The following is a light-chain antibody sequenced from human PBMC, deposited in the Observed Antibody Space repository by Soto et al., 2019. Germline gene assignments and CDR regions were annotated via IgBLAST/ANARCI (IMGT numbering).Light chain of an antibody. CDR1: QGIRNY. Sequence: IQMTQSPSSLSASVGDRVTITCRASQGIRNYLAWYQQKPGTVPKLLIYAASTLQSGVPSRFSGGGSGTDFTITVGSLQPEDVGTYYCQNYNSVPFTFGPGTKVDIK. CDR2: AAS. CDR3: QNYNSVPFT. V-gene: IGKV1-27*01. J-gene: IGKJ3*01.